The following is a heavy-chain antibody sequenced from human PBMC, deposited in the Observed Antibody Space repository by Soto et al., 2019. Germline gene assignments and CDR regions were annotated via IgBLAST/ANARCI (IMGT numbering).Heavy chain of an antibody. CDR3: ARTYYYDSSGYYPPLDYYYGMDV. D-gene: IGHD3-22*01. V-gene: IGHV1-69*06. J-gene: IGHJ6*02. CDR2: IIPIFGTA. CDR1: GGTFSSYA. Sequence: AASVKVSCKASGGTFSSYAISWVRQAPGQGLEWMGGIIPIFGTANYAQKFQGRVTITADKSTSTAYMELSSLRSEDTAVYYCARTYYYDSSGYYPPLDYYYGMDVWGQGTTVTVSS.